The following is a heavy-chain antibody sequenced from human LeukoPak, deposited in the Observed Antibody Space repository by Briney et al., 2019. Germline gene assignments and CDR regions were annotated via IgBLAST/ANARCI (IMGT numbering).Heavy chain of an antibody. CDR2: IIPIFGTA. CDR3: ARRVLSTVVTPSPKGRYHFDY. CDR1: GGTFSSYA. D-gene: IGHD4-23*01. Sequence: SVKVSCKASGGTFSSYAISWVRQAPGQGLEWMGGIIPIFGTANYAQKFQGRVTITADESTSTAYMELSSLRSEDTAVYYCARRVLSTVVTPSPKGRYHFDYWGQGALVTVSS. V-gene: IGHV1-69*13. J-gene: IGHJ4*02.